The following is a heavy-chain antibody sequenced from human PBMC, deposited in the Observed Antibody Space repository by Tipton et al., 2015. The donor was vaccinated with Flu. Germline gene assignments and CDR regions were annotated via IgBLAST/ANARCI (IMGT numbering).Heavy chain of an antibody. CDR2: ISGSGGST. J-gene: IGHJ6*02. D-gene: IGHD3-3*01. CDR3: ATLGGDFWSGYYLPYYYYGMDV. Sequence: SLRLSCAASGFTFSSYAMSWVRQAPGKGLEWVSAISGSGGSTYYADSVKGRFTISRDNSKNTLYLQMNSLRAEDTAVYYCATLGGDFWSGYYLPYYYYGMDVWGQGTTVPVSS. V-gene: IGHV3-23*01. CDR1: GFTFSSYA.